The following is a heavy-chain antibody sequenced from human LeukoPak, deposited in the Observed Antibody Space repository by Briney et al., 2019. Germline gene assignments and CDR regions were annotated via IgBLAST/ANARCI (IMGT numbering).Heavy chain of an antibody. J-gene: IGHJ4*02. CDR1: GYTFTSYY. CDR3: ASGSRTMYYFDY. V-gene: IGHV1-46*01. Sequence: ASVKVSCKASGYTFTSYYMHWVRPAPGQGLEWMGIINPSGGSTSYAQKFQGRVTMTRDTSTSTVYMKLSSLRSEDTAVYYCASGSRTMYYFDYWGQGTLVTVSS. D-gene: IGHD3-10*01. CDR2: INPSGGST.